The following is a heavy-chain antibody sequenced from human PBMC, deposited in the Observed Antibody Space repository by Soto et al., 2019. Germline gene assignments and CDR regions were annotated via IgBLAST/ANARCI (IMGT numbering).Heavy chain of an antibody. V-gene: IGHV3-30*18. J-gene: IGHJ6*02. CDR1: GFTFSSYG. CDR2: ISYDGSNK. CDR3: AKDGGVVVPGLDV. Sequence: QVQLVESGGGVVQPGRSLRLSCAASGFTFSSYGMHWVRQAPGKGLEWVAVISYDGSNKYYADSVKGRFTISRDNYKNTLYLQMNSLRAEDTAVYYCAKDGGVVVPGLDVWGQVTTVTVSS. D-gene: IGHD2-2*01.